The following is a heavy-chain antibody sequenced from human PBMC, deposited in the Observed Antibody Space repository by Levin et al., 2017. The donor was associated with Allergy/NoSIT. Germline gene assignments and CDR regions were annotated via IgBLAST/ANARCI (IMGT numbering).Heavy chain of an antibody. CDR1: GFALSDSA. CDR3: ARGSYCSAGTCYSRLGY. J-gene: IGHJ4*02. CDR2: ISDSGSST. Sequence: QPGGSLRLSCAGSGFALSDSAMTWVRQAPGEGLVWVSGISDSGSSTYYAESVKGRFTISRDFSTNTVFLQMNNLNAEDTALYYCARGSYCSAGTCYSRLGYWGQGTLVTVSS. D-gene: IGHD2-15*01. V-gene: IGHV3-23*01.